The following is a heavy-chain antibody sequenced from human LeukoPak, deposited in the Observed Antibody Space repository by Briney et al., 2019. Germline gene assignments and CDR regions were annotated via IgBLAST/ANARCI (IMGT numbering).Heavy chain of an antibody. CDR2: IYTSGST. D-gene: IGHD6-13*01. Sequence: SETLSLTCTVSGGSISSGSYYWSWIRQPAGKGLEWIGRIYTSGSTKYNPSLKSRVTISVDTSKNQFSLKLSSVTAADTAFYYCARVAAGIGFFQHWGQGTLVTVSS. CDR3: ARVAAGIGFFQH. V-gene: IGHV4-61*02. J-gene: IGHJ1*01. CDR1: GGSISSGSYY.